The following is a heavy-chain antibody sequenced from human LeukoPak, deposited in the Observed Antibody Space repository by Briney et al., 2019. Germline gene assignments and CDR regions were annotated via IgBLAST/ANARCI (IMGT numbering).Heavy chain of an antibody. CDR1: GVTFSSYG. D-gene: IGHD3-9*01. J-gene: IGHJ4*02. V-gene: IGHV3-30*02. Sequence: GGSLRLSCAASGVTFSSYGMHWVRQAPGKGLEWVAFIRYDGSNKYYADSVKGRFTISRDNSKNTLYLQMNSLRAEDTAVYYCAKDRYYDILTGYIDYWGQGTLVTVSS. CDR2: IRYDGSNK. CDR3: AKDRYYDILTGYIDY.